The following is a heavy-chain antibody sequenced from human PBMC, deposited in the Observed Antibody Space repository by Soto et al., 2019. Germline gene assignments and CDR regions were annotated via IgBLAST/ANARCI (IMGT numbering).Heavy chain of an antibody. Sequence: GGSLRLSCAASGFTFSSYSMNWVRQAPGKGLEWVSYISSSSSTIYYADSVKGRFTISRDNAKNSLYLQMNSLRAEDTAVYYCARGMRFGELFFDYWGQGTLVTVSS. D-gene: IGHD3-10*01. CDR2: ISSSSSTI. J-gene: IGHJ4*02. CDR3: ARGMRFGELFFDY. V-gene: IGHV3-48*01. CDR1: GFTFSSYS.